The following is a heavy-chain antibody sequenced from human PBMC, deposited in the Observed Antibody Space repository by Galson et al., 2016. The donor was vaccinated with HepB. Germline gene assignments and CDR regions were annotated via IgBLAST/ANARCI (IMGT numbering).Heavy chain of an antibody. CDR2: IRAYNGNT. CDR3: AGGLSSSWVYWSAP. J-gene: IGHJ5*02. V-gene: IGHV1-18*01. Sequence: SVKVSCKASGYTFTSYGISWVRQAPGQGLEWMGWIRAYNGNTNYAQKFQARVTMTTDTSTNTAYMELRSLRSDDTAVYYCAGGLSSSWVYWSAPWGQGTLVTVSS. D-gene: IGHD6-6*01. CDR1: GYTFTSYG.